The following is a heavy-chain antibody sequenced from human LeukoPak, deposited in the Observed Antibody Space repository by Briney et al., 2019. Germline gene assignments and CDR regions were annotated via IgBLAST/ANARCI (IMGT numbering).Heavy chain of an antibody. CDR1: GGSMSSYY. V-gene: IGHV4-59*01. J-gene: IGHJ4*02. D-gene: IGHD6-19*01. CDR3: ARATRGYSSGWYGY. Sequence: SETLSLTCTVSGGSMSSYYRSWIRQPPGKGLEWIGYIYYSGSTNYNPSLKSRVTISVDTPKNQFSLKLSSVTAADTAVYYCARATRGYSSGWYGYWGQGTLVTVSS. CDR2: IYYSGST.